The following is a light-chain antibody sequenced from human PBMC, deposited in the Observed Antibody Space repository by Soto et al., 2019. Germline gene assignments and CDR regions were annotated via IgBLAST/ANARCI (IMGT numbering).Light chain of an antibody. J-gene: IGLJ2*01. V-gene: IGLV2-14*02. CDR2: EDN. CDR3: CSYTSSSPL. CDR1: SSDVGNYDL. Sequence: QSALTQPASVSGSPGQSITISCTGTSSDVGNYDLVSWFQHHPGKAPQLIIYEDNKRPSGVSNRFSGSKSGNTASLTISGLQAEDEADYYCCSYTSSSPLFGGGTKVTVL.